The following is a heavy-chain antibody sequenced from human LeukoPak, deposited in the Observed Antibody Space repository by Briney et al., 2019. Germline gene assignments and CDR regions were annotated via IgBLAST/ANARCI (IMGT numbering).Heavy chain of an antibody. J-gene: IGHJ4*02. D-gene: IGHD3-22*01. Sequence: GGSLSLSCSASGFTFSSYAMHWVRQAPGKGLEYVSAISSNGGSTYYADSVKGRFTISKDNSKNTLYLQMSSLRAEDTAVYYCVKDYYDSSGPPYWGKRSLVSVSS. CDR3: VKDYYDSSGPPY. CDR2: ISSNGGST. CDR1: GFTFSSYA. V-gene: IGHV3-64D*09.